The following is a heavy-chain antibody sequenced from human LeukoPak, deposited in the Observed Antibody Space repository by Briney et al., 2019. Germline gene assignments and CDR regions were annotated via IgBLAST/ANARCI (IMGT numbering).Heavy chain of an antibody. D-gene: IGHD3-22*01. Sequence: GGSLRLSCGASGFIFNSYEMNWVRQAPGKGLEWVAFISFSGNSIYYADSVKGRFTISRDNAKNSLYLQMSSLRAEDTAVYYCAQVPYAYYYDSSLLDYWGQGTLVTVSS. CDR3: AQVPYAYYYDSSLLDY. V-gene: IGHV3-48*03. CDR2: ISFSGNSI. J-gene: IGHJ4*02. CDR1: GFIFNSYE.